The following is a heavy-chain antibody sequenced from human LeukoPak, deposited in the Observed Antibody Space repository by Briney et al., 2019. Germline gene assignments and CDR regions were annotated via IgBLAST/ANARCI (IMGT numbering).Heavy chain of an antibody. V-gene: IGHV3-21*04. D-gene: IGHD3-10*01. CDR1: GFTFSSYS. CDR3: AKVRGSGRSFYYYYMDV. CDR2: ISSSSGYI. J-gene: IGHJ6*03. Sequence: KAGGSLRLSCAASGFTFSSYSMNWVRQAPGKGLEWVSSISSSSGYIYYADSVKGRFTISRDNAKNSLYLQMNSLRAEDTAVYYCAKVRGSGRSFYYYYMDVWGKGTTVTISS.